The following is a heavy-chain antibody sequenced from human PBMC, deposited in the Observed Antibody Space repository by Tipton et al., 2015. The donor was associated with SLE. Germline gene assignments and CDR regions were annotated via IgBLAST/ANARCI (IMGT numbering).Heavy chain of an antibody. CDR3: ARGVTLDV. D-gene: IGHD3-10*01. CDR2: VYHSGST. V-gene: IGHV4-59*08. CDR1: GGSISSYY. Sequence: TLSLTCTVSGGSISSYYWNWIRQSPGKGLEWIGHVYHSGSTIYNPSLKSRVTISIDTSKKEFSLNLTYVTAADTAVYYCARGVTLDVWGQGTTVIVSS. J-gene: IGHJ6*02.